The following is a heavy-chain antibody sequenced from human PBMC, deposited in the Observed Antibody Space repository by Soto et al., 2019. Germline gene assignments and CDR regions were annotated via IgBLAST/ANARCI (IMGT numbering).Heavy chain of an antibody. J-gene: IGHJ5*02. V-gene: IGHV1-18*04. CDR2: ISAYNGNT. D-gene: IGHD6-13*01. CDR1: GYTFTSYG. Sequence: GASVKVSCKASGYTFTSYGISWVRQAPGQGLEWMGWISAYNGNTNYAQKLQGRVTMTTVTSTSTAYMELRSLRSDDTAVYYCAREHSSSWSNWFDPWGQGTLVTVSS. CDR3: AREHSSSWSNWFDP.